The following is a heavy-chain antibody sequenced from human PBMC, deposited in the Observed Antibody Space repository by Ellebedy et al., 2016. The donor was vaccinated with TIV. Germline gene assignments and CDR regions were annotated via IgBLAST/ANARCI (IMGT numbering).Heavy chain of an antibody. CDR3: ARDVCTGLTCYLDH. CDR2: INQGGSET. V-gene: IGHV3-7*01. J-gene: IGHJ4*02. Sequence: GESLKISCAASGFTFSRFWMAWVRQAPGKGLEWVATINQGGSETYYVDSVKGRFTISRDSSKSTLDLQMNSLSPEDTAVYYCARDVCTGLTCYLDHWGQGTLVTVSP. CDR1: GFTFSRFW. D-gene: IGHD2-8*02.